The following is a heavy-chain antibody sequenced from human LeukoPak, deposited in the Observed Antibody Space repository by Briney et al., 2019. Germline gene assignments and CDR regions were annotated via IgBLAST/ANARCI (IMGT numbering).Heavy chain of an antibody. D-gene: IGHD4-17*01. V-gene: IGHV3-49*03. CDR2: IRSNAFGGTP. CDR1: GFTFDDYA. J-gene: IGHJ4*02. CDR3: TRNTVTVHFDY. Sequence: GGSLRLSCSASGFTFDDYAVSWFRQAPGKGLEWVGSIRSNAFGGTPEYAASERGRFTISRDDSKSIAYLQMNSLKTEDTAVYYCTRNTVTVHFDYWSQGTLVTVSS.